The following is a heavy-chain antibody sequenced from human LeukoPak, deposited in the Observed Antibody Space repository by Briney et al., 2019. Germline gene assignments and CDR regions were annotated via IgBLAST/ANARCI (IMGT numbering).Heavy chain of an antibody. CDR3: TRAGLNYASWSGYE. CDR2: IYNSGST. Sequence: KTSETLSLTCTVSGGSISSGGFYWSWIRQHPGKGLEWMGYIYNSGSTYYNPSLRSRVTISEDTSKNQFFLSLSSVTAADTAVYYCTRAGLNYASWSGYEWGQGTLVTVSS. J-gene: IGHJ4*02. V-gene: IGHV4-31*03. CDR1: GGSISSGGFY. D-gene: IGHD3-3*01.